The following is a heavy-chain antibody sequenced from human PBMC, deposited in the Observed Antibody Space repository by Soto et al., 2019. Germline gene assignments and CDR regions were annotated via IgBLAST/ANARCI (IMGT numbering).Heavy chain of an antibody. CDR1: GGTFSSYT. V-gene: IGHV1-69*08. CDR3: ARDSMIVVVDAFGI. CDR2: IIPILGIA. Sequence: QVQLVQSGAEVKKPGSSVKVSCKASGGTFSSYTISWVRQAPGQGLEWMGRIIPILGIANYAQKSQGRVTITADKPTSTAYRELSSLRSEDTAVYYCARDSMIVVVDAFGIWGQGTMVTVSS. J-gene: IGHJ3*02. D-gene: IGHD3-22*01.